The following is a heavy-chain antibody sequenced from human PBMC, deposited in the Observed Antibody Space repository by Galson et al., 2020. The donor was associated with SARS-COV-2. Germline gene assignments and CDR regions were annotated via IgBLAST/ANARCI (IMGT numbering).Heavy chain of an antibody. V-gene: IGHV3-73*01. CDR3: TRHQGDYYDSSGYYAFDI. CDR2: IRSKSNGYAT. J-gene: IGHJ3*02. D-gene: IGHD3-22*01. Sequence: GESLKISCAASGFSFSGSTMHWVRQASGKGLEWVGRIRSKSNGYATTYDASVKGRFTISRDDSQNTAYLQMSSLKTEDTAVYYCTRHQGDYYDSSGYYAFDIWGQGTTVTVSS. CDR1: GFSFSGST.